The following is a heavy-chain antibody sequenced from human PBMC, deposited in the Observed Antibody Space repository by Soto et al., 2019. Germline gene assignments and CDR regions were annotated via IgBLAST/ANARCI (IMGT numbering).Heavy chain of an antibody. Sequence: SVKVSCKASGGTFSSYAISWVRQAPGQGLEWMGGIIPIFGTANYAQKFQGRVTINADESTSTAYMELSSLRSEDAAVYYCARSSGGNRALICEYWGQGTLVSVSS. CDR3: ARSSGGNRALICEY. V-gene: IGHV1-69*13. J-gene: IGHJ4*02. CDR1: GGTFSSYA. CDR2: IIPIFGTA. D-gene: IGHD6-25*01.